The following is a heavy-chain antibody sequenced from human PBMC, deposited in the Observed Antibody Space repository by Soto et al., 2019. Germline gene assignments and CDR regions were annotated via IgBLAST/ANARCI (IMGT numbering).Heavy chain of an antibody. J-gene: IGHJ5*01. D-gene: IGHD2-8*01. V-gene: IGHV1-18*01. CDR3: GRSSSMLGAGWSDS. Sequence: AASVKVSCKASGSRSRICGINWVLQALGQGLEWIGWVSGYNYNTKYAQKLQGRITVTTDTSTNTAYMELRSLRSDDTAVYYCGRSSSMLGAGWSDSWGRGTLVTVSS. CDR2: VSGYNYNT. CDR1: GSRSRICG.